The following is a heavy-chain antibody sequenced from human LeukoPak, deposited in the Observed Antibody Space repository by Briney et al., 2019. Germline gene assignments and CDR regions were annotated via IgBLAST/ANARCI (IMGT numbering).Heavy chain of an antibody. D-gene: IGHD1-26*01. CDR2: ITPNSGGA. CDR3: TTGYPRYYSFDP. Sequence: GASVKVSCKASGQILTGHFVHWVRQAPGQGLEWMGWITPNSGGANYAQRFQGRVTMTWDTSISTAYLELSRLRSDDTAVYYCTTGYPRYYSFDPWGQGSLVTVSS. J-gene: IGHJ5*02. CDR1: GQILTGHF. V-gene: IGHV1-2*02.